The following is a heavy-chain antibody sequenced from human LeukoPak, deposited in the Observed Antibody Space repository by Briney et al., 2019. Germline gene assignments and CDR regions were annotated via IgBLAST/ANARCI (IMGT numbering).Heavy chain of an antibody. CDR3: AKDPSYTRYYYYYGMDV. J-gene: IGHJ6*02. Sequence: SGGSLRLSCAASGSTFSSYAMSWVRQAPGKGLEWVSAISGSGGSTYYADSVKGRFTISRDNSKNTLYLQMNSLRAEDTAVYYCAKDPSYTRYYYYYGMDVWGQGTTVTVSS. CDR1: GSTFSSYA. D-gene: IGHD4-11*01. CDR2: ISGSGGST. V-gene: IGHV3-23*01.